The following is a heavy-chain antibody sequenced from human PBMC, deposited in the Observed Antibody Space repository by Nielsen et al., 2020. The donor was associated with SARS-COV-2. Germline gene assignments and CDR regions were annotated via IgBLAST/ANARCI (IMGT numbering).Heavy chain of an antibody. CDR3: ARDNWGRMDV. D-gene: IGHD7-27*01. CDR1: GFTISSSF. J-gene: IGHJ6*02. Sequence: GRSLRLSCGASGFTISSSFMSWVRQAAGKGLDWVSVIYTDGSTSHADSVKGRFTISRDNSKNTLYLQMNSLRAEDTAVYYCARDNWGRMDVWGRGTTVTVSS. V-gene: IGHV3-66*01. CDR2: IYTDGST.